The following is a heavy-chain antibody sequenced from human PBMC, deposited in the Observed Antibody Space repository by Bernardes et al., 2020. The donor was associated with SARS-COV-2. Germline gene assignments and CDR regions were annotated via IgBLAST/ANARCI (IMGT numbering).Heavy chain of an antibody. CDR1: GGSFSGYY. J-gene: IGHJ6*03. CDR2: INHRGST. V-gene: IGHV4-34*01. D-gene: IGHD5-12*01. Sequence: SETLSLTCAVYGGSFSGYYWSWTRQPPGKGLEWIGEINHRGSTNYNPSLKSRVTISVDTSKNQFSLKLSSVTAADTAVYYCARGLNQPRGVATTTGYYYMDVWGKGTTVTVSS. CDR3: ARGLNQPRGVATTTGYYYMDV.